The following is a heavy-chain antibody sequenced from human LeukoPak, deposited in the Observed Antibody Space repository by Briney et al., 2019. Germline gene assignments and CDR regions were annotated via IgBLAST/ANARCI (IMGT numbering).Heavy chain of an antibody. CDR3: AKKNFGYCSGGSCYGDYGMDV. D-gene: IGHD2-15*01. Sequence: PGGSLRLSCAASGFTFSSYGTHWVRQAPGKGLEWVAVTSYDGSNKYYADSVKGRFTISRDNSKNTLYLQMNSLRAEDTAVYYCAKKNFGYCSGGSCYGDYGMDVWGQGTTVTVSS. V-gene: IGHV3-30*18. CDR1: GFTFSSYG. J-gene: IGHJ6*02. CDR2: TSYDGSNK.